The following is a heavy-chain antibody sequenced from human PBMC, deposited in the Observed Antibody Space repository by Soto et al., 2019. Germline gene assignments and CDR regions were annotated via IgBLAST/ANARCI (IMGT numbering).Heavy chain of an antibody. J-gene: IGHJ5*02. CDR2: INPNSRGT. V-gene: IGHV1-2*02. CDR3: ARVTLKAGNWFDP. CDR1: GYTFTDYL. Sequence: ASVKVSCKASGYTFTDYLIHWVRQAPGQGFEWMGWINPNSRGTNYAQKFQGRVTMTRDTSNSTAYMELRGLTSDDTAVYYCARVTLKAGNWFDPWGQGTLVTASS.